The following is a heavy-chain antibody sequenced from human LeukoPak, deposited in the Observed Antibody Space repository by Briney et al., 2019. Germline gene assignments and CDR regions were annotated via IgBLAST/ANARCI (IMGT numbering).Heavy chain of an antibody. D-gene: IGHD3-10*02. J-gene: IGHJ5*02. CDR1: RDICSISRAV. V-gene: IGHV6-1*01. Sequence: SQTLSLICSLSRDICSISRAVCHWLRQSPSGVLECLGRTYYRSKWYNTYAVSVKGLITINADTSKTPFTLQLPSSTLKNTPFNYFARKTYYVVTTWFDPWGQGTLVTVSS. CDR3: ARKTYYVVTTWFDP. CDR2: TYYRSKWYN.